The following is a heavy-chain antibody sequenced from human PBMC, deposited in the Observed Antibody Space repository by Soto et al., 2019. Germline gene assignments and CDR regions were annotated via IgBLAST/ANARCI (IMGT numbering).Heavy chain of an antibody. CDR2: IYWDDDK. V-gene: IGHV2-5*02. CDR1: GFSLSTNGEG. J-gene: IGHJ4*01. CDR3: AHRRGAPGYFDY. Sequence: SGPTLVNPAQTLTMTCSFPGFSLSTNGEGVGWIRQPPGKALEWLALIYWDDDKRYSPSLKSRLTITKDTSKNHVVLTMTNMDPMDTATYYCAHRRGAPGYFDYWRHGTLVIVSP.